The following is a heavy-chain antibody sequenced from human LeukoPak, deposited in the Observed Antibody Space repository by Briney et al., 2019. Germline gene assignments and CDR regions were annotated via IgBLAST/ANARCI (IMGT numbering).Heavy chain of an antibody. CDR1: GFTFSSYA. CDR2: ISGSGGST. Sequence: GGSLRLSCAASGFTFSSYAMSWVRQAPGKGLGWGSAISGSGGSTYYADSVKGRFTISRDNSKNTLYLQMNILRAEDTAVYYCAKGEMVRGVIIGYYYYMDVWGKGTTVTVSS. J-gene: IGHJ6*03. D-gene: IGHD3-10*01. V-gene: IGHV3-23*01. CDR3: AKGEMVRGVIIGYYYYMDV.